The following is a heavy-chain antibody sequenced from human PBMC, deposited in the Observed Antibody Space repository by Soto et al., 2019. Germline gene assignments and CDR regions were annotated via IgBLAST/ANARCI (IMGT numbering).Heavy chain of an antibody. Sequence: GSLRLSCAASGFTFSNAWMSWVRQAPGKGLEWVGRIKSKTDGGTTDYAAPVKGRFTISRDDSKNTLYLQMNSLKTEDTAVYYCTTDRRIAARTYYFDYWGQRTPVTVSS. CDR2: IKSKTDGGTT. D-gene: IGHD6-6*01. CDR1: GFTFSNAW. CDR3: TTDRRIAARTYYFDY. J-gene: IGHJ4*02. V-gene: IGHV3-15*01.